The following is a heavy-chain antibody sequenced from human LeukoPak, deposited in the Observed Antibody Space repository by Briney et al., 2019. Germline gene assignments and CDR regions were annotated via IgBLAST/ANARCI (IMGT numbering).Heavy chain of an antibody. CDR2: IDNDGHGI. J-gene: IGHJ6*03. Sequence: GGSLRLSCAASGFTFSGYLMHWVRQGPEKGLELVSRIDNDGHGIIYADSVKGRYTTSRDNAKNTLYLQMNSLRVEDTAVYYCAAGGGWDPSFGVVTHIDVWGKGTTVAVS. CDR3: AAGGGWDPSFGVVTHIDV. V-gene: IGHV3-74*01. D-gene: IGHD3-3*01. CDR1: GFTFSGYL.